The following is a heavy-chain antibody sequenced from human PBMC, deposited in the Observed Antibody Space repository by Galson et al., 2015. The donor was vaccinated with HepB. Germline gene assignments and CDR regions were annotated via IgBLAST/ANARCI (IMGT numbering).Heavy chain of an antibody. CDR1: GFTFSDYY. Sequence: SLRLSCAASGFTFSDYYMSWIRQAPGKGLEWVSYISSSSSYTNYADSVKGRFTISRDNAKNSLYLQMNSLRAEDTAVYYCARKAYYYDSSGSTPRAFDIWGQGTMVTVSS. V-gene: IGHV3-11*03. CDR2: ISSSSSYT. CDR3: ARKAYYYDSSGSTPRAFDI. J-gene: IGHJ3*02. D-gene: IGHD3-22*01.